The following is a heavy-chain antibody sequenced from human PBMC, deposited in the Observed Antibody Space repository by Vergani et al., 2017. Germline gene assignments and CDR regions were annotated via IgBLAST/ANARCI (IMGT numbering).Heavy chain of an antibody. D-gene: IGHD5-18*01. V-gene: IGHV1-69*12. Sequence: QVQLVQSGAEGKKPGSSVKVSCKASGGTFSSDAISWVRQATGQGLEWIGWIIPIFGTANYAQKFQGRVTITADESTSTAYMALSSLRPEDTAVYYCARERDVDTAMVVAFYIWGQGTMVTVSS. CDR2: IIPIFGTA. CDR1: GGTFSSDA. CDR3: ARERDVDTAMVVAFYI. J-gene: IGHJ3*02.